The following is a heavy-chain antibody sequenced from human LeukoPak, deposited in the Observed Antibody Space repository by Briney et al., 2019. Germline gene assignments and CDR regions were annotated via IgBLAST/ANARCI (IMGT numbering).Heavy chain of an antibody. V-gene: IGHV3-33*01. D-gene: IGHD1-1*01. CDR1: GFTFSSYG. Sequence: ERSLRLSCAASGFTFSSYGMHWVRQAPGRGLEWVAVIWYDGSNKYYADSVKGRFTISRDNSKNTLYLQMNSLRAEDTAVYYCARGKLYYFDYWGQGTLVTASS. CDR2: IWYDGSNK. CDR3: ARGKLYYFDY. J-gene: IGHJ4*02.